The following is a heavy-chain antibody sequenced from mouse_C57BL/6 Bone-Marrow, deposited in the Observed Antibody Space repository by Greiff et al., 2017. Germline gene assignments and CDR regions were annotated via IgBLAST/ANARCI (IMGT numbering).Heavy chain of an antibody. Sequence: QVQLQQSGAELARPGASVKLSCKASGYTFTSYGMSWVKQRTGQGLEWIGEIYPRSGNTYYNEKFKGKATLTADKSSSTAYMELSSLTSEDSAVYCCARRNLGAWFAYWGQGTLVTVSA. V-gene: IGHV1-81*01. D-gene: IGHD4-1*01. CDR2: IYPRSGNT. CDR3: ARRNLGAWFAY. CDR1: GYTFTSYG. J-gene: IGHJ3*01.